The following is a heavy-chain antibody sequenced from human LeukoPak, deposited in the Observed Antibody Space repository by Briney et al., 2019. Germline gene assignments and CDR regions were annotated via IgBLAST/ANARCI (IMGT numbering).Heavy chain of an antibody. V-gene: IGHV3-49*04. D-gene: IGHD1-26*01. CDR1: GFTFGDHA. Sequence: GESLKISCTASGFTFGDHAMSWVRQAPGKGLEWITFIRSKAYGGTAEYAASVRGRFSISRDDSKSIAYLQMNSLKTEDTAMYYCTRSTYSSTYYVVFDSWGQGTLVTVSS. CDR2: IRSKAYGGTA. J-gene: IGHJ4*02. CDR3: TRSTYSSTYYVVFDS.